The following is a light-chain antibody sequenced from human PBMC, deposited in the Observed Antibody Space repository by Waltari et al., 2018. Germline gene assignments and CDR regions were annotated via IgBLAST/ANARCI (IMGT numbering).Light chain of an antibody. J-gene: IGKJ4*01. V-gene: IGKV3-15*01. Sequence: EVVMTQSPAALSVSPGERVTLSCKASQNIDNNLAWYQQKPGQSPRLLIYGASTRATGVPARFSGIGSGTEFTLTISSLQSEDCAVFYCQQYNRWPPLTFGGGTKVEIK. CDR1: QNIDNN. CDR3: QQYNRWPPLT. CDR2: GAS.